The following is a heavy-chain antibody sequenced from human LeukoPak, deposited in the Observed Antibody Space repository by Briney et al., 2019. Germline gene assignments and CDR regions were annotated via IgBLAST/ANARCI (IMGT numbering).Heavy chain of an antibody. CDR2: ITYDGETR. D-gene: IGHD3-10*01. CDR1: GFTFSNCG. V-gene: IGHV3-30*18. Sequence: GGSLRLSCAASGFTFSNCGMHWVRQAPGKGLEWVGVITYDGETRYFEDSVKGRFTISRDTSKSTLYLQMNSLGAEDTAVYYCVKEQGSGCYRTADYWGQGTLVTVSS. CDR3: VKEQGSGCYRTADY. J-gene: IGHJ4*02.